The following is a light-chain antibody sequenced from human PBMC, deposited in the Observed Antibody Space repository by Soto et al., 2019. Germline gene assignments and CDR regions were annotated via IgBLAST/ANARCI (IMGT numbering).Light chain of an antibody. CDR1: SSNIGSNT. J-gene: IGLJ1*01. CDR2: SNN. Sequence: QSVLTQPPSASGTPGQRVSISCSGSSSNIGSNTVNWYQQLPGTAPTLVIYSNNQRPSGVPDRFSGSKSGTSASLAISGLQSEDEADYYCAAWDDSLTGSYVFGTGTKVTVL. V-gene: IGLV1-44*01. CDR3: AAWDDSLTGSYV.